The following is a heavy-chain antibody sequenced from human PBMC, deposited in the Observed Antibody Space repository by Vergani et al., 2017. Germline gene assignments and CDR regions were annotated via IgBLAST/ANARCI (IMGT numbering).Heavy chain of an antibody. CDR3: ARDKYVDTAMALFDY. D-gene: IGHD5-18*01. CDR2: INPNSGGT. Sequence: QVQLVQSGAEVKKPGASVKVSCKASGYTFTGYYMHWVRQAPGQGLEWMGWINPNSGGTNYAQKFQGWVTMTRDTSISTAYMELSRLRSDDTAVYYCARDKYVDTAMALFDYWGQGTLVTVSS. J-gene: IGHJ4*02. V-gene: IGHV1-2*04. CDR1: GYTFTGYY.